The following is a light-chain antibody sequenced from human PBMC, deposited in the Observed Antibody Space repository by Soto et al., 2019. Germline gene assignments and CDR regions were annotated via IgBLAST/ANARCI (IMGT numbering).Light chain of an antibody. J-gene: IGKJ2*01. Sequence: ESVLTQSPAFLSLSPGERVTLSCRASQSITSYLAWYQHKTGQTPRLLIYDAFTRASGIPDRFSGSGSGTDLTLAISSREPEDSAVYYCQLRSNWPPEFTFGQGTRVEIK. CDR1: QSITSY. CDR3: QLRSNWPPEFT. V-gene: IGKV3-11*01. CDR2: DAF.